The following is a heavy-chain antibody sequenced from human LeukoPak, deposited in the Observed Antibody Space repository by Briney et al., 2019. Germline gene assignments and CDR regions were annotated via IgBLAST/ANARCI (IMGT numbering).Heavy chain of an antibody. V-gene: IGHV3-20*04. D-gene: IGHD2-2*01. CDR3: ARSFYQPVDY. CDR2: INWNGGST. Sequence: GGSLRLSCAASGFTFDDYGMSWVRQAPGKELERVSGINWNGGSTGYADSVKGRFTISRDNAKNSLYLQMNSLRAEDTALYYCARSFYQPVDYWGQGTLVTVSS. J-gene: IGHJ4*02. CDR1: GFTFDDYG.